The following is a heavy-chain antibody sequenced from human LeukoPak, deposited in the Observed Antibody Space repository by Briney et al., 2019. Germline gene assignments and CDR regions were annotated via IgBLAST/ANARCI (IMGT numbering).Heavy chain of an antibody. CDR3: ATPAPVSLGAFDI. CDR1: GFTFSDYY. V-gene: IGHV3-11*01. CDR2: ISSSGSTI. D-gene: IGHD2-8*01. J-gene: IGHJ3*02. Sequence: GGSLRLSCAASGFTFSDYYMSWIRQAPGKGLEWVSYISSSGSTIYYADSVKGRFTISRDNAKNSLYLQMNSLRAEDTAVYYCATPAPVSLGAFDIWGQGTMVTVSS.